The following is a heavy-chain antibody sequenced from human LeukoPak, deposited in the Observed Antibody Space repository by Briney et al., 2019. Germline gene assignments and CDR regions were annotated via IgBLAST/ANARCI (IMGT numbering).Heavy chain of an antibody. V-gene: IGHV4-34*09. CDR3: ASSFTTAFGHFDY. J-gene: IGHJ4*02. CDR2: INHSGST. D-gene: IGHD3-22*01. CDR1: GGSFSGYY. Sequence: PSETLSLTCAVYGGSFSGYYWSWIRQPPGKGLEWIGEINHSGSTNYNPSLKSRVTISVDTSKNQFSLKLSSVTAADTAVYYCASSFTTAFGHFDYWGQGTLVTVSS.